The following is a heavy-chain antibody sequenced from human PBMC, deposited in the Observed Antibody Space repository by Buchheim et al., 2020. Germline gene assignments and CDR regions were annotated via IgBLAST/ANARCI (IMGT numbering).Heavy chain of an antibody. CDR2: ISRSGSTI. V-gene: IGHV3-48*03. CDR1: GFTFSSYE. D-gene: IGHD3-10*01. CDR3: ARDPGRQAWVRGGHVY. J-gene: IGHJ4*02. Sequence: EVQLVESGGGLVQPGGSLRLSCAASGFTFSSYEMNWVRQAPGKGLEWVSYISRSGSTIYYADSVKGRFTISRDNAKNSLYLQMNSLRAEDTAVYYCARDPGRQAWVRGGHVYWGQGTL.